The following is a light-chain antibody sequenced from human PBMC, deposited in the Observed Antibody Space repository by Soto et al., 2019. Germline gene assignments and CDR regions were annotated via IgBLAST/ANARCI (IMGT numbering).Light chain of an antibody. Sequence: EIVMTQSPATLSVSPGERATLFCRASQNINNNLAWYQQKPGQAPRLLIYGAYTRATGIPATFSGSGSGTEFTLTISSLQSEDCAVYYCQQYAGWPRTFGQGTKLEIK. V-gene: IGKV3-15*01. CDR3: QQYAGWPRT. CDR2: GAY. CDR1: QNINNN. J-gene: IGKJ2*01.